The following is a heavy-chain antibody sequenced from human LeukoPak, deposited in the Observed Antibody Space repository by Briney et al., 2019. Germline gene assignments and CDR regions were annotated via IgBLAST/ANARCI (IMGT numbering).Heavy chain of an antibody. CDR3: ARGYSSSWYGDY. CDR1: GYSISGGYY. Sequence: SETLSLTCDVSGYSISGGYYWGWIRQPPGKGLEWIGSIYHSGSTYYNPSLKSRVTISVDTSKNQFTLKLSSVTAADTAVYYCARGYSSSWYGDYWGQGTLVTVSS. J-gene: IGHJ4*02. D-gene: IGHD6-13*01. V-gene: IGHV4-38-2*01. CDR2: IYHSGST.